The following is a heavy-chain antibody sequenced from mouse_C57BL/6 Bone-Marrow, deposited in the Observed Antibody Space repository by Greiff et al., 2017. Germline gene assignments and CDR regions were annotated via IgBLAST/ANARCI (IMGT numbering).Heavy chain of an antibody. J-gene: IGHJ1*03. CDR1: GYTFTSYG. CDR3: ARSPSYFDV. CDR2: INPRGGST. V-gene: IGHV1-81*01. Sequence: VQLQQSGAGLARPGASVKLSCKASGYTFTSYGISWVQQRTGQGLEWIGEINPRGGSTYYNEKFTGQATLTADNSSSPAYMELRSLTSEDSAVYFGARSPSYFDVGGTGTTVTVSS.